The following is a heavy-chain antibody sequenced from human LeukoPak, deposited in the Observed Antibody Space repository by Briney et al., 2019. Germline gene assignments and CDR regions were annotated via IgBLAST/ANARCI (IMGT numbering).Heavy chain of an antibody. D-gene: IGHD6-19*01. CDR3: ARDRQAVSSSGWYYYYYMDV. J-gene: IGHJ6*03. V-gene: IGHV3-9*01. CDR2: ISWNSGSI. Sequence: HSGGSLRLSCAASGFTFDDYAMHWVRQAPGKGLEWVSGISWNSGSIGYADSVKGRFTISRDNAKNSLYLQMNSLRAEDTAVYYCARDRQAVSSSGWYYYYYMDVWGKGTTVTVSS. CDR1: GFTFDDYA.